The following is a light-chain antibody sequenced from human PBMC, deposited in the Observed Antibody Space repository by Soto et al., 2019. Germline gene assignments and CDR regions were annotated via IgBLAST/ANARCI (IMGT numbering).Light chain of an antibody. Sequence: EIVMTQSPDTLSVSPGERAALSCRTSQSVSSDLAWYQQKPGQAPRLLIYGASTRATGIPARFSGIGSGTEFTLTISSLQSEDFAVYYCHHYSNWPPYTFGQGTKLEIK. CDR1: QSVSSD. CDR2: GAS. V-gene: IGKV3D-15*01. CDR3: HHYSNWPPYT. J-gene: IGKJ2*01.